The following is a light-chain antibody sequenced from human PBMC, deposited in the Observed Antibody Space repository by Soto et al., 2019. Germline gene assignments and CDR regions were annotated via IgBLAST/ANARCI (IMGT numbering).Light chain of an antibody. CDR2: EVT. CDR1: GSDIGGYNY. Sequence: QSALTQPASMSGSPGQSITISCTGTGSDIGGYNYVSWYQQHPGKAPKLLIYEVTNRPSGISSRFSGSKSVNTASLTISGLQAEDDAHYYCNSYTSTSAHVLFGGGTKVTVL. J-gene: IGLJ3*02. CDR3: NSYTSTSAHVL. V-gene: IGLV2-14*01.